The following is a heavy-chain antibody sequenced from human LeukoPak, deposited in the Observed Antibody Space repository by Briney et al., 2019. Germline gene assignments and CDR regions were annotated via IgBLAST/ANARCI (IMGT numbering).Heavy chain of an antibody. J-gene: IGHJ4*02. CDR1: GGSISSYY. Sequence: PSETLSLTCTVSGGSISSYYWSWIRQPPGKGLEWIGYIYYSGSTNYNPSLKSRVTISLDTSKNQFSLKLTSVTAADTAVYYCARVAGAAADYWGQGTLVTVSS. D-gene: IGHD2-2*01. CDR3: ARVAGAAADY. CDR2: IYYSGST. V-gene: IGHV4-59*01.